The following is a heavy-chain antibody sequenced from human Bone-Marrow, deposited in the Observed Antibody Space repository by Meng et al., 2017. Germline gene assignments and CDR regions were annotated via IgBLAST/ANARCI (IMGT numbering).Heavy chain of an antibody. CDR2: TYYRSRWYS. Sequence: QVQLQQSGPGLVKPSQTLALICAISGDSVSSNSATWNWIRQSPSRGLEWLGRTYYRSRWYSDYAVSVQSRITINPDTSKNQFSLQLNSLTPEDSAVYYCARDGTSWYFFDYWGQGTLVTVSS. D-gene: IGHD1-1*01. CDR1: GDSVSSNSAT. J-gene: IGHJ4*02. V-gene: IGHV6-1*01. CDR3: ARDGTSWYFFDY.